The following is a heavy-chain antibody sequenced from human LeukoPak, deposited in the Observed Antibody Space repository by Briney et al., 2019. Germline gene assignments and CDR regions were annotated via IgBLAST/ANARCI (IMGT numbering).Heavy chain of an antibody. D-gene: IGHD3-10*01. CDR2: ISADNGDI. Sequence: GASVKVSCKASGYTFSSYGISWVRQAPGQGLAWMGSISADNGDINYAEKLQGRVTVATDTSTSTAYMELRSLTFDDTAVYYCARDDGGFGELRYWGQGTLVTVSS. CDR1: GYTFSSYG. CDR3: ARDDGGFGELRY. J-gene: IGHJ4*02. V-gene: IGHV1-18*01.